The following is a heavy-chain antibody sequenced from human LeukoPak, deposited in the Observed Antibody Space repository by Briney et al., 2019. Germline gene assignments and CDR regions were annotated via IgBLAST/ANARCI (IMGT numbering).Heavy chain of an antibody. V-gene: IGHV1-2*02. Sequence: ASVKVSCKASGYTFTGYYMHWVRQAPGQGLEWMGWINPNSGGTNYAQKFQGRVTMTRDTSISTAYMELSRLRSDDTAVYYCARAPYYYDSSAFDIWGQGTMVTVSS. CDR3: ARAPYYYDSSAFDI. J-gene: IGHJ3*02. D-gene: IGHD3-22*01. CDR2: INPNSGGT. CDR1: GYTFTGYY.